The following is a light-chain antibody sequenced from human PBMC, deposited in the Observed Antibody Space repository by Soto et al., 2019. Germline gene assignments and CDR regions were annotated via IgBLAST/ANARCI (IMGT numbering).Light chain of an antibody. CDR3: SSYAVTNIFV. CDR2: EVS. J-gene: IGLJ1*01. Sequence: QSARTQPPSASGSPGQSVTISCTGTSSDVGGYNYVSWYQQHPGKAPKVIIYEVSKRPSGVPDRFPGSKSGSTASLTVSGLQAEDEADYYCSSYAVTNIFVFGTGTKVTVL. CDR1: SSDVGGYNY. V-gene: IGLV2-8*01.